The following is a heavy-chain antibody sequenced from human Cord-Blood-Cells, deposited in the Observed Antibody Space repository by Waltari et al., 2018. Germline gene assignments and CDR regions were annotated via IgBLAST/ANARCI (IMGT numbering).Heavy chain of an antibody. J-gene: IGHJ4*02. CDR2: IRSKAYGGTT. D-gene: IGHD5-12*01. V-gene: IGHV3-49*04. CDR1: GFTFGDYA. CDR3: TREYPDIVATILDPQSRDHTGDIDY. Sequence: VESGGGLVQPGRSLRLSCTASGFTFGDYAMSWVRQAPGKGLEWVGFIRSKAYGGTTEYAASVKGRFTISRDDSKSIAYLQMNSLKTEDTAVYYCTREYPDIVATILDPQSRDHTGDIDYWGQGTLVTVSS.